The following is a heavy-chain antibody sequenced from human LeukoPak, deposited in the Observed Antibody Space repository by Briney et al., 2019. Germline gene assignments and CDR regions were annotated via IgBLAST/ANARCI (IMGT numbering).Heavy chain of an antibody. CDR3: ARASGWTLLLGFDY. D-gene: IGHD1-26*01. Sequence: PGGSLRLSCAASGFTFSSYGMHWVRQAPGKGLEWVAFIRYDGSNKYYADPVKGRFTISRDNSKNRVYLQMNSLRSEDTAVYHCARASGWTLLLGFDYWGQGTLVTVSS. J-gene: IGHJ4*02. V-gene: IGHV3-30*02. CDR1: GFTFSSYG. CDR2: IRYDGSNK.